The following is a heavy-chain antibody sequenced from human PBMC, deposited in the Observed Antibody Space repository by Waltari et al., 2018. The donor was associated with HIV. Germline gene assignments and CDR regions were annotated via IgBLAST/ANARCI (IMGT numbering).Heavy chain of an antibody. V-gene: IGHV3-53*01. D-gene: IGHD2-2*01. CDR3: ARALTRGIWDS. Sequence: VQLVESGGGLIQPGGSLSLSCAASGFSVRDNYMSWVRQAPGKRPEWVSVVYLGGSTDYADSVRGRFTTSRDESKNMLYLQMNSLRAEDTAVCYCARALTRGIWDSWGQGTLVSVSS. J-gene: IGHJ4*02. CDR2: VYLGGST. CDR1: GFSVRDNY.